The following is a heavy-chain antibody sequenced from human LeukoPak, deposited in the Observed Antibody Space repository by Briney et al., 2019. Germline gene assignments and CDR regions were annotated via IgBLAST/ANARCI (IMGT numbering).Heavy chain of an antibody. J-gene: IGHJ2*01. CDR2: ISGSSSYI. CDR1: GFTFSSYE. V-gene: IGHV3-21*04. CDR3: AKKDGYSSGWYLVGWYFDL. Sequence: GGSLRLSCAASGFTFSSYEMNWVRQAPGKGLEWVSSISGSSSYIYYADSVKGRFTISRHNAKNTLYLQMNSLRAEDTAVYYCAKKDGYSSGWYLVGWYFDLWGRGTLVTVSS. D-gene: IGHD6-19*01.